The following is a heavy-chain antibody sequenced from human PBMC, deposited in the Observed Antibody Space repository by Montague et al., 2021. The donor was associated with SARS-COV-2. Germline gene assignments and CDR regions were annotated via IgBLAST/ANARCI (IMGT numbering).Heavy chain of an antibody. J-gene: IGHJ4*02. CDR3: ARAQNICFIANCVNYFDL. CDR2: VYSTGST. D-gene: IGHD1-1*01. CDR1: AGSISSHY. V-gene: IGHV4-59*11. Sequence: SETLSLTCTVSAGSISSHYWSWIRQPPGKALEWIGYVYSTGSTKYNPSLKTRVTLSLDTPKNHFSLRLNSVTAADTAVYYCARAQNICFIANCVNYFDLWGLGALVTVSS.